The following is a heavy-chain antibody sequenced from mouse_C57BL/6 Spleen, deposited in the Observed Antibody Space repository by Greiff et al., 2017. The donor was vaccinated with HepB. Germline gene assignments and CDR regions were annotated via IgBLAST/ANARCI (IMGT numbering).Heavy chain of an antibody. CDR1: GYTFTSYW. CDR3: ARGRNGSVFDY. V-gene: IGHV1-59*01. D-gene: IGHD1-1*02. J-gene: IGHJ2*01. CDR2: IDPSDSYT. Sequence: QVQLQQPGAELVRPGTSVKLSCKASGYTFTSYWMHWVKQRPGQGLEWIGVIDPSDSYTNYNQKFKGKATLTVDTSSSTAYMQLSSLTSEDSAVYYCARGRNGSVFDYWGQSTTLTVSS.